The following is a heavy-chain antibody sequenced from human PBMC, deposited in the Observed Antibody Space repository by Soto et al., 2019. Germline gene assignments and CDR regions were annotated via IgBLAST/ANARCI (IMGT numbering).Heavy chain of an antibody. CDR1: SGSISSSNW. CDR3: ARGHSSSWTPFGY. Sequence: QVQLQESGPGLVKPSGTLSLTCAVSSGSISSSNWWSWVRQPPEKGLEWIGEIYHSGSTNYNPALQSRVTISVDKSKNQFSQKLSSVTSADTAVYYCARGHSSSWTPFGYWGQGTLVTVSS. J-gene: IGHJ4*02. CDR2: IYHSGST. V-gene: IGHV4-4*02. D-gene: IGHD6-13*01.